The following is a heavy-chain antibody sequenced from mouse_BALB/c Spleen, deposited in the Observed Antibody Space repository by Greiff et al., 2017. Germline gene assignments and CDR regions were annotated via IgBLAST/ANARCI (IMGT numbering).Heavy chain of an antibody. J-gene: IGHJ4*01. CDR3: ASGGNIYYYAMDY. Sequence: VQLQQSGAELVKPGASVKLSCTASGFNIKDTYMHWVKQRPEQGLEWIGRIDPANGNTKYDPKFQGKATITADTSSNTAYLQLSSLTSEDTAVHYCASGGNIYYYAMDYWGQGTSVTVSS. CDR1: GFNIKDTY. V-gene: IGHV14-3*02. D-gene: IGHD2-1*01. CDR2: IDPANGNT.